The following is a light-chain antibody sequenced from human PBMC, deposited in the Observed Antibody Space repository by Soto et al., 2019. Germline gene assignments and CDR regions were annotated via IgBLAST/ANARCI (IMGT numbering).Light chain of an antibody. CDR3: QQYNSYWT. CDR1: QSISSS. J-gene: IGKJ1*01. V-gene: IGKV1-5*01. CDR2: DAS. Sequence: DIQMTQSPSTLSASVGDRVTITCRASQSISSSLAWYQQRPGKAPKLLIYDASSLESGVPSRFSGSGSGTEFTLTINSLQPDDFATYYRQQYNSYWTFGQGTKVDI.